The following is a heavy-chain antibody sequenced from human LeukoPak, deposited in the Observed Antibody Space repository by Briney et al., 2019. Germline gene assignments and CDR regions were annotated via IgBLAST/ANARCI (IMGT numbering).Heavy chain of an antibody. D-gene: IGHD6-6*01. V-gene: IGHV4-34*01. J-gene: IGHJ2*01. CDR3: ARERSRGYFDL. Sequence: SETLSLICAVYGGSFSDYYWSYIRQAPGRGLEWIGEINHGGSTNYNPSLKSRVTISIDTSKNQFSLKVTSVTAADTAVYYCARERSRGYFDLWGRGALVTVSS. CDR1: GGSFSDYY. CDR2: INHGGST.